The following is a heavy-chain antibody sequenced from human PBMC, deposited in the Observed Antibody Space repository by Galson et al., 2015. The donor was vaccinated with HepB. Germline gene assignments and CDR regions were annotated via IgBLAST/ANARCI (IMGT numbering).Heavy chain of an antibody. CDR1: GGTFSSYA. J-gene: IGHJ4*02. CDR3: ARAGRIDSSGYFFDY. Sequence: SVKVSCKASGGTFSSYAISWVRQAPGQGLEWMGRIIPILGIANYAQKFQGRVTITADKSTSTAYMELSSLRSEDTAVYYCARAGRIDSSGYFFDYWGQGTLVTVSS. CDR2: IIPILGIA. V-gene: IGHV1-69*04. D-gene: IGHD3-22*01.